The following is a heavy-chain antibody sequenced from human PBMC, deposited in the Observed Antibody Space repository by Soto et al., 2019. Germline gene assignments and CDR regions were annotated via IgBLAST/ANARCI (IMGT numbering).Heavy chain of an antibody. CDR1: GFTFSSYG. V-gene: IGHV3-30*18. CDR3: AKYMTTVGTPVDY. J-gene: IGHJ4*02. CDR2: ISYDGSNK. Sequence: QVQLVESGGGVVQPGRSLRLSCAASGFTFSSYGMHWVRQAPGKGLEWVAVISYDGSNKYYADSVKGRFTISRDNSKNTLYLQMNSLRAEDTAVYYCAKYMTTVGTPVDYWGQGTLVTVSS. D-gene: IGHD4-17*01.